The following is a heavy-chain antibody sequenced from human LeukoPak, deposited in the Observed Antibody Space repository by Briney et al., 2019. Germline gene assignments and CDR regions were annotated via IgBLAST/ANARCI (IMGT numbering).Heavy chain of an antibody. D-gene: IGHD2-21*01. CDR3: ARAALGESVY. CDR1: GFTFSNYW. J-gene: IGHJ4*02. V-gene: IGHV3-7*01. Sequence: GGSLRLSCTASGFTFSNYWMSWVRQAPGKGLEWVANIKQDGSEKYYVDSVKGRFTISRDNAKNSLYLQMNSLRAEDTAVYYCARAALGESVYWGQGTLVTVSS. CDR2: IKQDGSEK.